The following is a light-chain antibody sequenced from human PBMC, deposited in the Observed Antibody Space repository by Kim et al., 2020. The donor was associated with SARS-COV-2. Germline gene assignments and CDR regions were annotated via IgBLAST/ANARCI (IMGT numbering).Light chain of an antibody. CDR3: QEYGNSRT. CDR1: QSVSSSY. Sequence: LSPGERATLSCRASQSVSSSYLAWYRQKPGQAPRLLIYGASSRATGIPDRFSGSGSGTDFTLTISRLEPEDFAVYYCQEYGNSRTFGQGTKVDIK. CDR2: GAS. V-gene: IGKV3-20*01. J-gene: IGKJ1*01.